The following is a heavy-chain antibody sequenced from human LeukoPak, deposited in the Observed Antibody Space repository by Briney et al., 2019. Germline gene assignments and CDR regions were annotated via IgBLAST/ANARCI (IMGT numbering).Heavy chain of an antibody. CDR1: GFTFSSYW. CDR3: ARVSSSSWWALDY. D-gene: IGHD6-13*01. Sequence: GGSLRLSCAASGFTFSSYWMHWVRQAPGRGLVWVSRINTDESSTSYADSVKGRFTISRDNAKNTLYLQMNSLRAEDTAVYYCARVSSSSWWALDYWGQGTLVTVSS. J-gene: IGHJ4*02. CDR2: INTDESST. V-gene: IGHV3-74*01.